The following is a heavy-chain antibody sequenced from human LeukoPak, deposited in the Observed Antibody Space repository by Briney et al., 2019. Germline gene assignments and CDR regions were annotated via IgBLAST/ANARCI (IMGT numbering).Heavy chain of an antibody. CDR2: INPSGGST. D-gene: IGHD2-15*01. CDR3: ARGDGGGSYYYYYMDV. CDR1: GYTFTSYY. Sequence: ASVKVSCKASGYTFTSYYMHWVRQAPGQGLEWMGIINPSGGSTSYAQKFQGRVTMTRDTSTSTVYMELSSLRSEDTAVYYCARGDGGGSYYYYYMDVWGKGTTVTISS. J-gene: IGHJ6*03. V-gene: IGHV1-46*01.